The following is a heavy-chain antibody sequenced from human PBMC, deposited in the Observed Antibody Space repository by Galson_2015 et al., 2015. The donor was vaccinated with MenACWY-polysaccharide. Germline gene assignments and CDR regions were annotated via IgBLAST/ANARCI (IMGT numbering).Heavy chain of an antibody. CDR3: ARDNWDDY. D-gene: IGHD7-27*01. V-gene: IGHV3-7*01. CDR2: IKQDGSED. Sequence: SLRLSCAASGFTFSNYVMSWVRQAPGKGLEWVANIKQDGSEDWYVESVKGRFTISRDNAKNSVYLQMNSLRAEDTAVYFCARDNWDDYWGQGALVTVSS. CDR1: GFTFSNYV. J-gene: IGHJ4*02.